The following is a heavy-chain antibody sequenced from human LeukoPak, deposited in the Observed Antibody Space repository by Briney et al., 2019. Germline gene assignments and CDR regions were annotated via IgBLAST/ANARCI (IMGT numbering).Heavy chain of an antibody. J-gene: IGHJ4*02. V-gene: IGHV3-23*01. CDR3: TRDRGITFGGVIRY. Sequence: PGGSLRLSCAASGFSFGSFAMSWVRQAPGKGLEWVSGIIGSGGTTFYADSVKGRFTISRDNSKNTLYLQMNSLKTEDTAVYYCTRDRGITFGGVIRYWGQGTLVTVSS. CDR1: GFSFGSFA. CDR2: IIGSGGTT. D-gene: IGHD3-16*01.